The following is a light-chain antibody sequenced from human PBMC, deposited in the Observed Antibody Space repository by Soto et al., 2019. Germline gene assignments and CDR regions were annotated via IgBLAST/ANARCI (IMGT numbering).Light chain of an antibody. CDR2: AAS. CDR1: QSISSY. Sequence: DIKMTQSPSSLSASVGDRVIITCRASQSISSYLKWYQQKPGKAPKVLIYAASSLQTGVPSRFSGSGSGTEFTLTISSLQPDDFATYYCQQYISYRTFGQGTKVDI. CDR3: QQYISYRT. J-gene: IGKJ1*01. V-gene: IGKV1-16*01.